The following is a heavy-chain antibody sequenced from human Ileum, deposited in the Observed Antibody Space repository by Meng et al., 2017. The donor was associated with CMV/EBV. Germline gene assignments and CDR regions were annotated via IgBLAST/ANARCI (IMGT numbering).Heavy chain of an antibody. CDR1: GFTFSSAW. J-gene: IGHJ4*02. Sequence: GFTFSSAWMTWVRRAPGKGLEWVGRIKSKTDGGTTDYAAPVKGRFTISRDDSRSTQYLQMNSLKTEDTAVYYCTTGALGIPGYYFDYWGQGTLVTVSS. CDR2: IKSKTDGGTT. D-gene: IGHD7-27*01. V-gene: IGHV3-15*01. CDR3: TTGALGIPGYYFDY.